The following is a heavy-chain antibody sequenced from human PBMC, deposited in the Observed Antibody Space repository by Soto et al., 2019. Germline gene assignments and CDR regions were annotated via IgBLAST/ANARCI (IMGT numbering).Heavy chain of an antibody. V-gene: IGHV3-30*04. Sequence: QVQLVESGGGVVQPGRSLRLSCAASGFIFSSYSIHWVRQAPGKGLEWVAVISHDGSKKYYADSVKGRFTISRDNSKNTLYLQMSSLRVEDTAAYYCAREFDSKDDAFVYWGQGTLVTVSS. CDR1: GFIFSSYS. CDR2: ISHDGSKK. CDR3: AREFDSKDDAFVY. D-gene: IGHD3-22*01. J-gene: IGHJ4*02.